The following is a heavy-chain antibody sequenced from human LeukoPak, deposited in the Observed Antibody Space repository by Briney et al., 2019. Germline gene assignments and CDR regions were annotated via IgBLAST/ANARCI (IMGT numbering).Heavy chain of an antibody. CDR1: GYTFTSHD. CDR3: TRHTSPTFDY. J-gene: IGHJ4*02. Sequence: ASVTVSCKASGYTFTSHDINWVRQASGQGPEWMGWINPSTGDRGYAQKFQGRVTITRSTSMNTAYMELSSLRSEDTAVYYCTRHTSPTFDYWGQGTLVTVSS. CDR2: INPSTGDR. V-gene: IGHV1-8*01. D-gene: IGHD2-2*01.